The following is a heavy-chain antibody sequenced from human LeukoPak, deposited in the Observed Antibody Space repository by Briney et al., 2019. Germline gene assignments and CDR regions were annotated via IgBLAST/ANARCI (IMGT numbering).Heavy chain of an antibody. CDR1: GFTFSTYA. Sequence: PGGSLRLSCAASGFTFSTYALNWVRQAPGKGLEWVSAIGGSGSGTISYYPESVKGRFTISRDNSKNTLYLHMNSLRAEDTAVYYCAKDLSPSVHWGQGDLVTVSS. CDR2: IGGSGSGTIS. D-gene: IGHD2/OR15-2a*01. CDR3: AKDLSPSVH. V-gene: IGHV3-23*01. J-gene: IGHJ4*02.